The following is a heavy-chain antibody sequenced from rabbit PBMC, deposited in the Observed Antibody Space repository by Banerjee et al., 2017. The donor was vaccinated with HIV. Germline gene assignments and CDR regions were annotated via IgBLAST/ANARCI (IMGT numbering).Heavy chain of an antibody. V-gene: IGHV1S45*01. CDR1: GFSFSGGYW. J-gene: IGHJ4*01. CDR3: ARGSDANGYSSV. CDR2: INTVSGTT. D-gene: IGHD7-1*01. Sequence: EESGGDLVKPEGSLTLTCTASGFSFSGGYWICWVRQAPGKGLEWIGCINTVSGTTYYANWAKGRFTASKTSSTTVTLQMTSLTAADTATYFCARGSDANGYSSVWGPGTLVTVS.